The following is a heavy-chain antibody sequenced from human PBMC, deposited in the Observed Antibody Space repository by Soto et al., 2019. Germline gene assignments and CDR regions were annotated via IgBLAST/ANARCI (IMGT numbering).Heavy chain of an antibody. V-gene: IGHV4-31*03. CDR1: GGSISSGGYY. Sequence: TLSLTCTVSGGSISSGGYYWSWIRQHPGKGLEWIGYIYYSGSTYYNPSLKSRVTISVDTSKNQFSLKLSSVTAADTAVYYCASSRGPTDIVVVPAAITGYYYYYMDVWGKGTTVTVSS. CDR2: IYYSGST. D-gene: IGHD2-2*02. CDR3: ASSRGPTDIVVVPAAITGYYYYYMDV. J-gene: IGHJ6*03.